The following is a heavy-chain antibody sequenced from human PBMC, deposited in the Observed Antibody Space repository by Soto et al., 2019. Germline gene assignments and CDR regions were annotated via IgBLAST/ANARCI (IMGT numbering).Heavy chain of an antibody. J-gene: IGHJ6*02. CDR3: ARDPIFSSSSWYYYYGMDV. CDR1: GGSFSGYY. D-gene: IGHD6-13*01. CDR2: INHSGST. Sequence: SETLSLTXAVYGGSFSGYYWSWIRQPPGKGLEWIGEINHSGSTNYNPSLKSRVTISVDTSKNQFSLKLSSVTAADTAVYYCARDPIFSSSSWYYYYGMDVWGQGTTVTVSS. V-gene: IGHV4-34*01.